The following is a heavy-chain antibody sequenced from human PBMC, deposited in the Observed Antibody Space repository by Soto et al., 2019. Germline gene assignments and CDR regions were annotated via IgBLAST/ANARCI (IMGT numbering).Heavy chain of an antibody. CDR1: GFTFSSYG. CDR3: AKSLGDWYFDL. Sequence: PGGSLRLSCAASGFTFSSYGMHWVRQAPGKGLEWVAVISYDGSNKYYADSVKGRFTISRDNSKNTLYLQMNSLRAEDTAVYYCAKSLGDWYFDLWGRGTLVTVSS. CDR2: ISYDGSNK. D-gene: IGHD3-10*01. J-gene: IGHJ2*01. V-gene: IGHV3-30*18.